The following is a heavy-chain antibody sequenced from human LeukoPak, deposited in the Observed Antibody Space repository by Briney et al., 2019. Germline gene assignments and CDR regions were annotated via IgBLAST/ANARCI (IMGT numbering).Heavy chain of an antibody. D-gene: IGHD3-3*01. CDR2: FDPEDGET. V-gene: IGHV1-24*01. CDR3: ATDRWALIFGVVSNWFDP. CDR1: GYTLTELS. Sequence: ASVKVSCKVSGYTLTELSMHWVRQAPGKGLEWTGGFDPEDGETIYAQKFQGRVTMTEDTSTDTAYMELSSLRSEDTAVYYCATDRWALIFGVVSNWFDPWGQGTLVTVSS. J-gene: IGHJ5*02.